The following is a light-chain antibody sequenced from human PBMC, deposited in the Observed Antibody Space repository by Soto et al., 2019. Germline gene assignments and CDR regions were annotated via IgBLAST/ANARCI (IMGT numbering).Light chain of an antibody. V-gene: IGKV1-17*01. CDR2: AAS. CDR1: QDIRND. CDR3: LQHNDYPPT. J-gene: IGKJ1*01. Sequence: DIQMTQSPSSLSASVGDRVTITCRASQDIRNDLGWYQQKPGKAPKRLIYAASSVQSGVPSRFSGSGSGTEITITISRLQPEDYANYCYLQHNDYPPTFGQGTKVEI.